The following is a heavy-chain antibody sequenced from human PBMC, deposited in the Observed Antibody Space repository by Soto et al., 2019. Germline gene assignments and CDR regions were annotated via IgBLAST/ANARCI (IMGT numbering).Heavy chain of an antibody. Sequence: GGSLRLSCAASGFTFDAYAMHWVRQAPGMGLEWVSLISGDGGSTYYADSVKGRFTISRDNSKNSLYLQMNSLRTEDTALYYCEKVNSGSYEGDYSYYYGIEVWGQGTTVTVSS. CDR3: EKVNSGSYEGDYSYYYGIEV. D-gene: IGHD1-26*01. CDR1: GFTFDAYA. J-gene: IGHJ6*02. V-gene: IGHV3-43*02. CDR2: ISGDGGST.